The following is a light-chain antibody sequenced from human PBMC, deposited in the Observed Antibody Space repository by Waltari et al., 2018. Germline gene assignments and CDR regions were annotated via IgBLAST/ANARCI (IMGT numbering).Light chain of an antibody. CDR2: GAS. CDR3: QQYSSSPWT. Sequence: DIVLTQSPGTLSLSLGERATPSCRSSQSVSISYLACYQQKPGQAPRLLISGASSTATGIPDRFSGSGSGTDFTLTIRRLEPEDFAVYYCQQYSSSPWTFGQGTKVEIK. V-gene: IGKV3-20*01. CDR1: QSVSISY. J-gene: IGKJ1*01.